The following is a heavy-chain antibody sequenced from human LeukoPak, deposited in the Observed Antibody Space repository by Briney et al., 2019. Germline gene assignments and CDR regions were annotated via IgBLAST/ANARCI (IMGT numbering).Heavy chain of an antibody. CDR2: IKRIIDGGTT. CDR3: AAQGGSGDLRY. V-gene: IGHV3-15*01. J-gene: IGHJ4*02. CDR1: GFTFSNTW. D-gene: IGHD4-17*01. Sequence: PGGSLRLSCAVSGFTFSNTWMNWVRQAPGEGLEWVGRIKRIIDGGTTDYAAPVKGRFTVSRDDSINTLYLQMSSLKTEDTAVYYCAAQGGSGDLRYWGQGTLVTVSS.